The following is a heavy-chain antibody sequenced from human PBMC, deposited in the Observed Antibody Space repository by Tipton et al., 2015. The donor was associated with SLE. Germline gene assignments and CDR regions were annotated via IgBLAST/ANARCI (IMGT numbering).Heavy chain of an antibody. D-gene: IGHD5-12*01. CDR2: INPDNSDT. CDR3: ARKWHDHDSHKYDHYALDV. CDR1: GYTFIGYY. J-gene: IGHJ6*02. Sequence: QVQLVQSGNEVKNPGAAVKVSCKASGYTFIGYYMHWVRQAPGQGLEWMGWINPDNSDTTYAQKFQDRVTMTSDPSVSTAYMFLNRLTSDDTAVYYCARKWHDHDSHKYDHYALDVWGQGSTVTVSS. V-gene: IGHV1-2*02.